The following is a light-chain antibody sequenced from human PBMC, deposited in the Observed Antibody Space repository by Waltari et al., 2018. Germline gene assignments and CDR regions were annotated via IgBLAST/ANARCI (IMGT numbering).Light chain of an antibody. CDR1: SSDVGGYNY. J-gene: IGLJ3*02. CDR3: GTWDRSLSVGV. V-gene: IGLV2-14*01. Sequence: QSALTQPASVSGSPGQSITISCTGTSSDVGGYNYVSWYQQHPGKAPKLMIYDVSKRPSGVSNRFSGSKSGNTASLTISGLQTGDEADYYCGTWDRSLSVGVFGGGTKLTVL. CDR2: DVS.